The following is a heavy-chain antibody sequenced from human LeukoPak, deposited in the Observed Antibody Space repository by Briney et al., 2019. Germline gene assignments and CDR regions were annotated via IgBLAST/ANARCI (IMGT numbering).Heavy chain of an antibody. CDR3: ARRSLTYGSGWYYFDY. D-gene: IGHD6-19*01. V-gene: IGHV5-51*01. CDR1: GYSFTSYW. J-gene: IGHJ4*02. Sequence: GESLKISCKGSGYSFTSYWIGWVRQMPGKGLEWMGIIYPGDSDTRYSPSFQGQVTISADKSISTAYLQWSSLKASDTAMYYCARRSLTYGSGWYYFDYWGQGTLVTVSS. CDR2: IYPGDSDT.